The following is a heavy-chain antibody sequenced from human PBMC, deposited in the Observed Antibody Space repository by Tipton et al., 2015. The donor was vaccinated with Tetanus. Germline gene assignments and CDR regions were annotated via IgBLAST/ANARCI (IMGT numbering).Heavy chain of an antibody. Sequence: QVQLVQSGAEVEKPGSSVKVSYKASGGTFNSYTITWVRQAPGQGLEWMGGIIPMFGTETYSQDLQGRVSITADESTGTAYMELTNLKSDDTAVYYCARDQNGDFVYWGQGTLVTVSS. CDR1: GGTFNSYT. V-gene: IGHV1-69*01. CDR3: ARDQNGDFVY. CDR2: IIPMFGTE. J-gene: IGHJ4*02. D-gene: IGHD4-17*01.